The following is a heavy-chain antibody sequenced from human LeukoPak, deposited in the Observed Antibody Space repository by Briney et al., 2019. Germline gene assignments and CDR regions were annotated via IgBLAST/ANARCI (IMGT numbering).Heavy chain of an antibody. CDR3: ARALDYGDYRSWFDP. Sequence: ASVKVSCKASGYTFTSYYMHWVRQAPGQGLEWMGIINPSGGSTSYAQKFQGRVTMTRDTSTSTVYMELSSLTSEDTAVYYCARALDYGDYRSWFDPWGQGTLVTVSS. CDR2: INPSGGST. J-gene: IGHJ5*02. V-gene: IGHV1-46*01. D-gene: IGHD4-17*01. CDR1: GYTFTSYY.